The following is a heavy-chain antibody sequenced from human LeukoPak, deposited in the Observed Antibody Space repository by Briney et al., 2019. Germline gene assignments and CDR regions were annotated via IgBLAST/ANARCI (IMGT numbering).Heavy chain of an antibody. CDR3: ARGAQYYYGSCDY. CDR1: GGSISSSSYY. D-gene: IGHD3-10*01. V-gene: IGHV4-39*07. J-gene: IGHJ4*02. Sequence: SETLSLTCTVSGGSISSSSYYWGWIRQPPGKGLEWIGSIYYSGSTYYNPSLKSRVTISVDTSKNQFSLKLSSVTAADTAVYYCARGAQYYYGSCDYWGQGTLVTVSS. CDR2: IYYSGST.